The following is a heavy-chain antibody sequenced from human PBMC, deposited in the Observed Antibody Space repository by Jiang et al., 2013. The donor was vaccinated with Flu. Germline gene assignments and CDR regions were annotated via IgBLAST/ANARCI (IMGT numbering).Heavy chain of an antibody. D-gene: IGHD3-3*01. CDR1: GGSISSSSYY. V-gene: IGHV4-39*01. CDR3: ARSGVYYDFWSGYYLPPYYYYYMDV. J-gene: IGHJ6*03. Sequence: ETLSLTCTVSGGSISSSSYYWGWIRQPPGKGLEWIGSIYYSGSTYYNPSLKSRVTISVDTSKNQFSLKLSSVAAADTAVYYCARSGVYYDFWSGYYLPPYYYYYMDVWGKGTTVTVSS. CDR2: IYYSGST.